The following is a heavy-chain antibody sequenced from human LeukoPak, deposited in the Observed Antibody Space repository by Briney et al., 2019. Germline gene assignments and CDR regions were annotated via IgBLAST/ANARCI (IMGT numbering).Heavy chain of an antibody. CDR2: ITGSGGST. V-gene: IGHV3-23*01. Sequence: GGSLRLSCAASGFTFSSYAMSWVRQAPGKGLEWVSDITGSGGSTYYADSVKGRFTISRDNSKNTLYLQMNSLRAEDTAVYYCAKDRLPLSLDGGKRADYFDYWGQGTLVTVSS. CDR3: AKDRLPLSLDGGKRADYFDY. D-gene: IGHD4-23*01. CDR1: GFTFSSYA. J-gene: IGHJ4*02.